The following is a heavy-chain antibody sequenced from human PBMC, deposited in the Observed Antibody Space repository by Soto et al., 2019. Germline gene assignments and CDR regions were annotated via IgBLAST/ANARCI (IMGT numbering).Heavy chain of an antibody. V-gene: IGHV1-69*13. CDR2: IIPIFGTA. Sequence: SVKVSCKASGGTLSSYAISGVRQAPGQGLEWMGGIIPIFGTANYAQKFQGRVTITADESTSTAYMELSSLRSEDTAVYYCARRPYGDYGDYFDYWGQGTLVTVSS. CDR1: GGTLSSYA. CDR3: ARRPYGDYGDYFDY. D-gene: IGHD4-17*01. J-gene: IGHJ4*02.